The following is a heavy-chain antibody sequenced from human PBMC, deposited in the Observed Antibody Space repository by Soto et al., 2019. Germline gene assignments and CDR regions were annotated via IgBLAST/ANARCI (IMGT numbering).Heavy chain of an antibody. CDR2: IIPIFGTA. J-gene: IGHJ5*02. Sequence: SVKVSCKASGGTFSSYASSWVRQAPGQGLEWMGGIIPIFGTANYAQKFQGRVTITADESTSTAYMELSSLRSEDTAVYYCARDLNYYDSSGDWFDPWGQGTLVTVSS. CDR1: GGTFSSYA. D-gene: IGHD3-22*01. V-gene: IGHV1-69*13. CDR3: ARDLNYYDSSGDWFDP.